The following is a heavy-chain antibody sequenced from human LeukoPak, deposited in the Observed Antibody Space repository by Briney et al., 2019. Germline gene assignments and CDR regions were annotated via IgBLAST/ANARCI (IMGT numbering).Heavy chain of an antibody. CDR1: GYTFTSYY. CDR3: AREVPENFNFDY. Sequence: ASVKVSCKASGYTFTSYYTHWVRQAPGQGLEWMGITKPSGGSTLYAQKFQGRVTVTSDMSTSTVYVELSSLRSEYTAVYYCAREVPENFNFDYWGQGTLVTVSS. D-gene: IGHD2/OR15-2a*01. V-gene: IGHV1-46*01. CDR2: TKPSGGST. J-gene: IGHJ4*02.